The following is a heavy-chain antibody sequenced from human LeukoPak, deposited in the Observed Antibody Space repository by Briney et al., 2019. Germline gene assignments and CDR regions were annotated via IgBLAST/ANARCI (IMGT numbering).Heavy chain of an antibody. J-gene: IGHJ4*02. CDR1: GGSFSGYY. CDR2: INHSGST. Sequence: PSETLSLTCAVYGGSFSGYYWSWIRQPPGKGLEWIGEINHSGSTNYNPSLKSRVTISADTSKNQFSLKLSSVTAADTAVYYCARGGSVEQQLVRGQYYFDYWGQGTLVTVSS. CDR3: ARGGSVEQQLVRGQYYFDY. D-gene: IGHD6-13*01. V-gene: IGHV4-34*01.